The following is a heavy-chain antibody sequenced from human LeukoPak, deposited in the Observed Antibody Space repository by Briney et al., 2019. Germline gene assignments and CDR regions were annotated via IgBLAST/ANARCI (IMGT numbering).Heavy chain of an antibody. J-gene: IGHJ3*02. D-gene: IGHD1-26*01. V-gene: IGHV4-34*01. CDR1: GGSFSGYY. CDR2: INHSGST. Sequence: SETLSLTCAVYGGSFSGYYWSWIRQPPGKGLEWIGEINHSGSTNYNPSLKSRVTLSVDTSKNQFSLKLSSVTAADTAVYYCARVPVWVLVVGAREAFDIWGQGTMVTVSS. CDR3: ARVPVWVLVVGAREAFDI.